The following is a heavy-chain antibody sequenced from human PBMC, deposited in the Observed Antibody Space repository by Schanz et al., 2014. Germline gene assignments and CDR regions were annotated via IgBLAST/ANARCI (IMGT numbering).Heavy chain of an antibody. CDR1: GFTFSDSW. J-gene: IGHJ4*02. D-gene: IGHD4-17*01. CDR2: TSNDGSFT. Sequence: EVQLVESGGGLVQPGGSLRLSCAASGFTFSDSWMHWVRQAPGKGLVWVSRTSNDGSFTTFADSVKGRFTISRDNAKNTLYLQGNRRVSEDTAVYYCVRDTDYHFDYWGQGTLVTVSS. CDR3: VRDTDYHFDY. V-gene: IGHV3-74*01.